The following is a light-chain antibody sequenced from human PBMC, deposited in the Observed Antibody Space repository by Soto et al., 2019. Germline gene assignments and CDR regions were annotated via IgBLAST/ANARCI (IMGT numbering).Light chain of an antibody. J-gene: IGKJ5*01. V-gene: IGKV3-20*01. Sequence: DIVLTQAPGTLSLSPGERATLSCRASQSVSSSYLAWYQQKPGQAPRLLIFAASSRATGIPDRFSGSGSGTDFTLTISRLEPEDFAVYYCQQYGSSPPITFGQGTRLEIK. CDR3: QQYGSSPPIT. CDR2: AAS. CDR1: QSVSSSY.